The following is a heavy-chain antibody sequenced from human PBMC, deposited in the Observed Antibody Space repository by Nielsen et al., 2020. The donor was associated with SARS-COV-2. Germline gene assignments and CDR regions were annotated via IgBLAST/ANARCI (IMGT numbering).Heavy chain of an antibody. CDR3: ARTYCSSTSCYPSYYYYYYGMDV. CDR1: GGSFSGYY. V-gene: IGHV4-34*01. J-gene: IGHJ6*02. D-gene: IGHD2-2*01. Sequence: GSLRLSCAVYGGSFSGYYWSWIRQPPGKGLEWIGEINHSGSTNYNPSLKSRVTISVDTSKNQFSLKLSSVTAADTAVYYCARTYCSSTSCYPSYYYYYYGMDVWGQGTTVTVSS. CDR2: INHSGST.